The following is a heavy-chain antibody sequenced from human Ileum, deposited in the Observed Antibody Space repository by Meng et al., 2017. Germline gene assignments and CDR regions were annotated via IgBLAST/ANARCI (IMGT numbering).Heavy chain of an antibody. Sequence: QVQLPQLGAGMLKPSETLSLPCAVYDGSFSGYFWSGIRQPPGKGLEWSGEINHSGSTNYNPSLKSRVTISVDTSKNQFSLKLSSLTAADTAVYYCARGGPWFDPWGQGTLVTVSS. CDR2: INHSGST. V-gene: IGHV4-34*01. CDR1: DGSFSGYF. CDR3: ARGGPWFDP. J-gene: IGHJ5*02.